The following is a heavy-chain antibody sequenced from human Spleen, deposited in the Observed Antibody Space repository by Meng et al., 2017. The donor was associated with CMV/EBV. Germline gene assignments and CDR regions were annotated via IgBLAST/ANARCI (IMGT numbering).Heavy chain of an antibody. V-gene: IGHV3-21*01. J-gene: IGHJ4*02. D-gene: IGHD2-15*01. Sequence: GESLKISCAASGFSFSTYTVNWVRQATGKGLEWVSSISSSSSYIYYADSVEGRFTVSRENAKNSLYLQMNGLRAEDTAMYYCARNGCGVGTCYSDYWGQGTLVTVS. CDR3: ARNGCGVGTCYSDY. CDR1: GFSFSTYT. CDR2: ISSSSSYI.